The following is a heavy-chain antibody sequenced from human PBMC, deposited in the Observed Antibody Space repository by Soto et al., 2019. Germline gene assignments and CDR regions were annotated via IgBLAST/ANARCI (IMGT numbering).Heavy chain of an antibody. D-gene: IGHD2-8*01. CDR1: GFTFSSYG. J-gene: IGHJ6*02. V-gene: IGHV3-48*02. Sequence: GGSLRLSCAASGFTFSSYGMNWVRQAPGKGLEWVSYISSSSTIYYADSVKGRFTVSRDNDKKSLYLQMNSLRDEDTAVYYCASASTMDYYYYYRMVVWGHGITVTVS. CDR2: ISSSSTI. CDR3: ASASTMDYYYYYRMVV.